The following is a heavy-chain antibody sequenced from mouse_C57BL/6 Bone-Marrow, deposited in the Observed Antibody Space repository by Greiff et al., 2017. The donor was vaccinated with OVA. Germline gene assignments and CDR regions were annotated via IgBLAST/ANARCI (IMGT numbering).Heavy chain of an antibody. J-gene: IGHJ1*03. V-gene: IGHV14-4*01. CDR1: GFNIKDDY. CDR2: IDPENGDT. D-gene: IGHD4-1*01. Sequence: VQLQQSGAELVRPGASVKLSCTASGFNIKDDYMNWVKQRPEQGLEWIGWIDPENGDTEYGSKFPGKATITSDTSSNTAYLQLSSLTSEDTAVYYCTSNCWYFDVWGTGTTVTVSS. CDR3: TSNCWYFDV.